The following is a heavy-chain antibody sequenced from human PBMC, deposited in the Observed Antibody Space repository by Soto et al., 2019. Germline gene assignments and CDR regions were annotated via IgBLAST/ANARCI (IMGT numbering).Heavy chain of an antibody. CDR1: GGSFSGYY. Sequence: SETLSLTCDVSGGSFSGYYWTWIRQPPGKGLEWIGEMNRSGDIKYSPSLVSRVTISADTSTNQFSLKLTSVTAADTAVYFCARWASYWGQGALVTVSS. J-gene: IGHJ4*02. V-gene: IGHV4-34*01. CDR2: MNRSGDI. CDR3: ARWASY.